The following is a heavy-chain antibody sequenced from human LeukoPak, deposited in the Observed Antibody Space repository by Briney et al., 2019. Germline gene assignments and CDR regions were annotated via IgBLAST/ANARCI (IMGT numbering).Heavy chain of an antibody. J-gene: IGHJ4*02. CDR3: ARNTYYYDSPVLY. D-gene: IGHD3-22*01. V-gene: IGHV1-18*01. CDR2: ISAYNGNT. Sequence: GASVKVSCKASGYTFTSYGISWVRQAPGQGLECMGWISAYNGNTNYAQKLQGRVTMTTDTSTSTAYMELRSLRCDDTAVYSCARNTYYYDSPVLYWGQGTLVTVSS. CDR1: GYTFTSYG.